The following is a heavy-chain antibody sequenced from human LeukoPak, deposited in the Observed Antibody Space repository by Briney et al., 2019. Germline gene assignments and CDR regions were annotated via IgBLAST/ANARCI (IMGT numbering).Heavy chain of an antibody. J-gene: IGHJ4*02. V-gene: IGHV1-69*05. D-gene: IGHD2-2*01. CDR3: AIKFVVPAALDY. CDR2: IIPIFGTA. Sequence: GSSVKVSCKASGGSFSSYAISWVRQAPGQGLEWMGGIIPIFGTANYAQKFQGRVTITTDESTSTAYMERSSLRSDDTAVYYCAIKFVVPAALDYWGPGTVVTVSS. CDR1: GGSFSSYA.